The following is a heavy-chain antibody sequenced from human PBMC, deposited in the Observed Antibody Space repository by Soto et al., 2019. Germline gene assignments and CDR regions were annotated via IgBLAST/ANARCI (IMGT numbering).Heavy chain of an antibody. Sequence: TETLAVTCSVSGGSISSSSDYWGWIRQPPGKGLEWIGSIYYSGSTYYNPSLKSRVTISVDTSKNQFSLKLSSVTAADTAVYYCEIGDRRRRPILLASWEQGTMLIVS. V-gene: IGHV4-39*01. CDR1: GGSISSSSDY. CDR2: IYYSGST. CDR3: EIGDRRRRPILLAS. J-gene: IGHJ5*02. D-gene: IGHD2-15*01.